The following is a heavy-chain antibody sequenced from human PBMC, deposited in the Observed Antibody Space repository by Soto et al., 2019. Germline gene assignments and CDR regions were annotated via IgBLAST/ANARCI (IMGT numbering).Heavy chain of an antibody. CDR1: AYTFTSYD. Sequence: ASVKVSCKASAYTFTSYDINWVRQDTGPGLEWMGWMNPNSGNTGYAQKFQGRVTMTRNTSISTAYMELSSLRSEDTAVYYCAREDYCSGGSCYWFDPWGQGTLVTVSS. CDR2: MNPNSGNT. J-gene: IGHJ5*02. D-gene: IGHD2-15*01. V-gene: IGHV1-8*01. CDR3: AREDYCSGGSCYWFDP.